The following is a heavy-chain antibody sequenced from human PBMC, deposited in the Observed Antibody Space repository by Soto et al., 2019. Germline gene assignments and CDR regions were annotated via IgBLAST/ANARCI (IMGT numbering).Heavy chain of an antibody. J-gene: IGHJ6*03. CDR1: GFILSDCA. CDR2: SSSSSSVI. D-gene: IGHD1-1*01. Sequence: EVQLVESGGGLVQPGGSLRLSCATSGFILSDCAMNWVRQAPGKGLEWVSYSSSSSSVIDYADSVKGRFTVSRDNARSSVDLQLSKLRAAATAVYYCARDLSWGSNWYYYMDVWGKGTTVTVSS. V-gene: IGHV3-48*01. CDR3: ARDLSWGSNWYYYMDV.